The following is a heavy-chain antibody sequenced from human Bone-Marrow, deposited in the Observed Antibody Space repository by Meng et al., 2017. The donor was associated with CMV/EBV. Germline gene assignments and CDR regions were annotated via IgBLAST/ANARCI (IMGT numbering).Heavy chain of an antibody. CDR3: ARDPATYDILTSSPPHGGFDY. J-gene: IGHJ4*02. D-gene: IGHD3-9*01. CDR1: GGTFSNYA. Sequence: SVKVSCKASGGTFSNYAISWVRQAPGQGLEWTGGILPIFALAKYAQNFQGRVTITADRSTSTAYMELSSLRSEDTAVYYCARDPATYDILTSSPPHGGFDYWGQGTLVTVSS. CDR2: ILPIFALA. V-gene: IGHV1-69*10.